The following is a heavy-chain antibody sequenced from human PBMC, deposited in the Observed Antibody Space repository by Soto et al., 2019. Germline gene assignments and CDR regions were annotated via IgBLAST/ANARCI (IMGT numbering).Heavy chain of an antibody. CDR1: GFIFSSYG. CDR2: ISYDGSNK. Sequence: GGFLRLSCAASGFIFSSYGMHWVRPAPGKGLEWVAVISYDGSNKYYADSVKGRFTISRDNSKNTLYLQMNSLRAEDTAVYYCAKDPYGSSWYYYMDVWGKGTTVTVS. J-gene: IGHJ6*03. D-gene: IGHD6-13*01. CDR3: AKDPYGSSWYYYMDV. V-gene: IGHV3-30*18.